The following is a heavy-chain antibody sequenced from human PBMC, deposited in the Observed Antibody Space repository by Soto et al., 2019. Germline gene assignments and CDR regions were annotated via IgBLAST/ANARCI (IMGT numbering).Heavy chain of an antibody. Sequence: GASVKVSCKASGYTFTNSDINWVRQATGQGLEWMGWMNPDSGHAAYAQKFQGRVTLTTSTSTSTVYMEMRSLGSEDTAVYYCARRPHCSGGICYYGLDNWGQGTLVTVSS. V-gene: IGHV1-8*01. CDR3: ARRPHCSGGICYYGLDN. CDR2: MNPDSGHA. CDR1: GYTFTNSD. D-gene: IGHD2-15*01. J-gene: IGHJ4*02.